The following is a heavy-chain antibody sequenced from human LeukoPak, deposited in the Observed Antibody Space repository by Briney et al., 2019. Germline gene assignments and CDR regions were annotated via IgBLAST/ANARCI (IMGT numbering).Heavy chain of an antibody. D-gene: IGHD1-26*01. J-gene: IGHJ4*02. CDR2: IRSKTFGGTT. Sequence: GGSLGLSCTASGFSFGDYALTWVRRAPGKGLEWVGFIRSKTFGGTTEYAASVKGRFSISRDDSKNIAYLQMNSLMTEDTALYYCARGLTVVGAKYYFDKWGQGALVTVS. CDR3: ARGLTVVGAKYYFDK. CDR1: GFSFGDYA. V-gene: IGHV3-49*04.